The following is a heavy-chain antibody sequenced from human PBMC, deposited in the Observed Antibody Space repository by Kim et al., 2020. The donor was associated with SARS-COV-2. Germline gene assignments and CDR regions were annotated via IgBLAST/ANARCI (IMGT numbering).Heavy chain of an antibody. V-gene: IGHV3-30-3*01. CDR2: ISYDGSNK. D-gene: IGHD4-17*01. J-gene: IGHJ4*02. CDR3: ARDYGGNSLDY. Sequence: GGSLRLSCAASGFTFSSYAMHWVRQAPGKGLEWVAVISYDGSNKYYADSVKGRFTISRDNSKNTLYLQMNSLRAEDTAVYYCARDYGGNSLDYWGQGTLVTVSS. CDR1: GFTFSSYA.